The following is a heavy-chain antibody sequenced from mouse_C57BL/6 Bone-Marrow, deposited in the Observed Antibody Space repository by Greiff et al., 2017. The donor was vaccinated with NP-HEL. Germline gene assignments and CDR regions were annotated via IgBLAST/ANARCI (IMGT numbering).Heavy chain of an antibody. V-gene: IGHV1-81*01. D-gene: IGHD1-1*01. J-gene: IGHJ3*01. CDR3: ASDYYGSCLFAY. CDR1: GYTFTSYG. Sequence: VMLVESGAELARPGASVKLSCKASGYTFTSYGISWVKQRTGQGLEWIGEIYPRSGNTYYNEKFKGKATLTADKSSSTAYMELRSLTSEDSAVYFCASDYYGSCLFAYWGQGTLVTVSA. CDR2: IYPRSGNT.